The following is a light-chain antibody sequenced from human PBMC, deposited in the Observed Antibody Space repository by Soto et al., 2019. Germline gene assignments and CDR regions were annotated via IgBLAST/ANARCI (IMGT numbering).Light chain of an antibody. CDR1: NSYIGNYKY. Sequence: QSVPTQPSPLSGSPGQSSTISCTGTNSYIGNYKYVSWYPQHPGKAPRLMIYEVSNRPSGVSNRFSGSKSGNTASLTISGLQAEDEADYYCFSYTSSGTYVFGTGTKVTVL. CDR2: EVS. V-gene: IGLV2-14*01. CDR3: FSYTSSGTYV. J-gene: IGLJ1*01.